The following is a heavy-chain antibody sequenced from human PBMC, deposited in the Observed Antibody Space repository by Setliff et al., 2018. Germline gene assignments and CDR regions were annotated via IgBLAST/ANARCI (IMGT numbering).Heavy chain of an antibody. D-gene: IGHD1-26*01. J-gene: IGHJ3*02. V-gene: IGHV4-59*11. Sequence: NPSETLSLTCTVSGASIRSHYWSWLRQPPGKGLEWIGYIFSSGSTNNNPSLKSRVTISVATSKPQFYLELTSVTAADTAIYYCARDASASDGRNAFDIWGQGTMVT. CDR3: ARDASASDGRNAFDI. CDR2: IFSSGST. CDR1: GASIRSHY.